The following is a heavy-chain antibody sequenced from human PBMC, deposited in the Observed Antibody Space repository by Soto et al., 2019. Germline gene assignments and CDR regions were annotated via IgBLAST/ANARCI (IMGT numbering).Heavy chain of an antibody. CDR3: ARASGAFEI. J-gene: IGHJ3*02. D-gene: IGHD3-10*01. CDR2: INPSGGSP. V-gene: IGHV1-46*03. Sequence: QVQLVQSGAEVKKPGASVKVSCKTSGYTFTSYFMHWVRQAPGQGLEWMGIINPSGGSPTSAQKCQCRVTMTKHTYTSKGYMEMDSLRHVDTAVYYCARASGAFEIWGQRTMVTVSS. CDR1: GYTFTSYF.